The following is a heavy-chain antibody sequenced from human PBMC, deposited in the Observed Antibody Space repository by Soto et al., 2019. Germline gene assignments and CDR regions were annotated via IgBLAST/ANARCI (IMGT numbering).Heavy chain of an antibody. V-gene: IGHV4-39*01. D-gene: IGHD3-9*01. CDR3: ARLEGLATISYYFDF. J-gene: IGHJ4*02. CDR1: GDSINSDKYY. CDR2: IYYRGNT. Sequence: QLQESGPGLVKPSETLSLTCSVSGDSINSDKYYWGWIRQPPGKGLEWIGSIYYRGNTYYNPSLQTRLTISLDKSKSQFSLRRKSVTAADSAVYFCARLEGLATISYYFDFWGQGAQVTVSS.